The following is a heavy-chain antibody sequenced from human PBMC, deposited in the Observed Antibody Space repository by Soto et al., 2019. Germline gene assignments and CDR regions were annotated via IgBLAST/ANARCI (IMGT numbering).Heavy chain of an antibody. CDR3: ARDRGHYYDSSGYYSDAFDI. Sequence: SVKVSCKASGGTFSSYAISWVRQAPGQGLEWMGGIIPIFGTANYAQKFQGRVTITADESTSTAYMELSSLRSEDTAVYYCARDRGHYYDSSGYYSDAFDIWGQGTMVTVSS. CDR1: GGTFSSYA. D-gene: IGHD3-22*01. CDR2: IIPIFGTA. J-gene: IGHJ3*02. V-gene: IGHV1-69*13.